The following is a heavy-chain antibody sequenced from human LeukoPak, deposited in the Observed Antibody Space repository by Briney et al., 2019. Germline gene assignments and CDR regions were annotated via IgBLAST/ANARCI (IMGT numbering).Heavy chain of an antibody. CDR3: ARARISAPKTGSYYYYGMDV. CDR2: ISSSSTYI. CDR1: GFTFSSYS. D-gene: IGHD6-13*01. V-gene: IGHV3-21*01. J-gene: IGHJ6*02. Sequence: PGESLRLSCAASGFTFSSYSMNWVRQAPGKGLEWVSCISSSSTYIYYADSVKGRFTISRDNAKNSLYLQMNSLRAEDTAVYYCARARISAPKTGSYYYYGMDVWGQGTTVTVSS.